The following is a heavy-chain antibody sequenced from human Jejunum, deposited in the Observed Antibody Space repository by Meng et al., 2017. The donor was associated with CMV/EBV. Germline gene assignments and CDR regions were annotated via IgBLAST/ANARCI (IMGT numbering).Heavy chain of an antibody. CDR3: MIESRPEDY. Sequence: VAVWGRLVQLVGVVRFSCAVVGFGFSFYWTGWVRRVPGKGLEWVSHINDVDSVKNYVESVKSLFTTCRDNMKSVFHQQIDSLRVENTAVYYCMIESRPEDYWGQGTLVTVSS. V-gene: IGHV3-7*01. CDR1: GFGFSFYW. CDR2: INDVDSVK. J-gene: IGHJ4*02. D-gene: IGHD6-6*01.